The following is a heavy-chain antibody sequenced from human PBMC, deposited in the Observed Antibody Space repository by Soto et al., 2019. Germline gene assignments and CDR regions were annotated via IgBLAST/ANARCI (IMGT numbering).Heavy chain of an antibody. J-gene: IGHJ6*02. CDR2: IKSKTDGGTT. D-gene: IGHD3-16*01. CDR3: NTDVLGYNYYGMDF. CDR1: GFTFSNAW. V-gene: IGHV3-15*01. Sequence: NPGGSLRLSCAASGFTFSNAWMNWVRQAPGKGLEWVGRIKSKTDGGTTDHAAPVKGRFTSSRDDSKNTLYVQMNSLKTEDTAVYYCNTDVLGYNYYGMDFWGQGTTVTVSS.